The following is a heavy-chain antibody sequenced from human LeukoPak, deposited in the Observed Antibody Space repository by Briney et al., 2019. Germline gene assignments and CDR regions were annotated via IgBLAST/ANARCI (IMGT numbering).Heavy chain of an antibody. CDR1: GGSISSSSYY. V-gene: IGHV4-39*01. J-gene: IGHJ5*02. CDR2: IYYSGST. CDR3: ARHRVVRVSRNWFDP. Sequence: SETLSLTCTVSGGSISSSSYYWGWIRQPPGKGLEWIGSIYYSGSTYYNPSLKSRVTISVDTSKNQFSLKLSSVAAADTAVYYCARHRVVRVSRNWFDPWGQGTLVTVSS. D-gene: IGHD3-10*01.